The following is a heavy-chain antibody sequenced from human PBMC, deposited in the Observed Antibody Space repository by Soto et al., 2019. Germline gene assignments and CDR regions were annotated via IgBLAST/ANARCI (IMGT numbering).Heavy chain of an antibody. Sequence: QVQLVQSGAEVKKPGASVKVSCKASGYTFTGYYMHWVRQAPGQGLEWMGWINPNSGGTNYAQKFQGWVTMTRDTSISTAYMELSRLRSDDTAVYYCARAPYCTNGVCLNWFDPWGQGTLVTVSS. J-gene: IGHJ5*02. V-gene: IGHV1-2*04. CDR3: ARAPYCTNGVCLNWFDP. CDR1: GYTFTGYY. CDR2: INPNSGGT. D-gene: IGHD2-8*01.